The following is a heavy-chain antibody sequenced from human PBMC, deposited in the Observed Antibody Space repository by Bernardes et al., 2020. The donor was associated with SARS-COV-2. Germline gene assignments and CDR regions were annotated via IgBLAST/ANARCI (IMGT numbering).Heavy chain of an antibody. CDR1: GFTFSSYS. CDR3: ASDRIIHCYGSGSYPIHLFGP. D-gene: IGHD3-10*01. CDR2: ISSSSSYI. V-gene: IGHV3-21*01. Sequence: SLSLSCAASGFTFSSYSMHWVRQAPGKGLEWVSSISSSSSYIYYADSVKGRFTISRDNAKNSLYLQMNSLRAEDTAVYYFASDRIIHCYGSGSYPIHLFGPGGQGTLVTGSS. J-gene: IGHJ5*02.